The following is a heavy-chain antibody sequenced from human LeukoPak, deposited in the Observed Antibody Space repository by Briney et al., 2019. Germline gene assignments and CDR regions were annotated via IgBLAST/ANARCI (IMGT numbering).Heavy chain of an antibody. CDR3: ARDQADSRGWYRGNFDY. J-gene: IGHJ4*02. CDR2: IYYSGST. V-gene: IGHV4-31*03. D-gene: IGHD6-19*01. CDR1: GGSISSGGYY. Sequence: SQTLSLTCTVSGGSISSGGYYWSWIRQHPGKGLEWIGYIYYSGSTYYSPSLKSRVTISVDTSKNQFSLKLSSVTAADTAVYYCARDQADSRGWYRGNFDYWGQGTLVTVSS.